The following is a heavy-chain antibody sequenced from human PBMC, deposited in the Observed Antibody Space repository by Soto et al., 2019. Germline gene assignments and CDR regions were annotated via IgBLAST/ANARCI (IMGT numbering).Heavy chain of an antibody. CDR1: GFTFNSYA. CDR2: ISGSGGST. D-gene: IGHD6-13*01. Sequence: VSLRLSCSASGFTFNSYAMCWVRQAPGKGLEWVSAISGSGGSTYYADSVKGRFTISRDNSKNTLYLQMNSLRAEDTAVYYCVIVWVPGYNSSLAEYRGQRTPVIVA. V-gene: IGHV3-23*01. CDR3: VIVWVPGYNSSLAEY. J-gene: IGHJ4*02.